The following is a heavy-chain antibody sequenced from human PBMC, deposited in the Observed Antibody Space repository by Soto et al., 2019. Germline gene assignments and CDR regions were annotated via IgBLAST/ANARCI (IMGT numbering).Heavy chain of an antibody. CDR2: IVVGSGNT. D-gene: IGHD6-13*01. V-gene: IGHV1-58*01. Sequence: QMQLVQSGPEVKKPGTSVKVSCKSSGFTFTSSAVQWVRQARGQRLEWIGWIVVGSGNTNYAQKFQERVTITRDMSTSTAYMEVSSLRSDDTAVYYCAADYSSSWYRYYYYGMDVWGQGTTVTVSS. J-gene: IGHJ6*02. CDR3: AADYSSSWYRYYYYGMDV. CDR1: GFTFTSSA.